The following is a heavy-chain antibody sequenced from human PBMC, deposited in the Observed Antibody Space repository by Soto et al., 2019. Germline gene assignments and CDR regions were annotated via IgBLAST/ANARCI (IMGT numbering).Heavy chain of an antibody. J-gene: IGHJ4*02. CDR3: AKDRRGGRPAAGSGWDSPLAAFDY. D-gene: IGHD6-13*01. Sequence: GGSLRLSCAASGFTFDDYAMHWVRQAPGKGLEWVSGISWNSGSIGYADSVKGRFTISRDNAKNSLYLQMNSLRAEDTALYYCAKDRRGGRPAAGSGWDSPLAAFDYWGQGTLVTVSS. CDR2: ISWNSGSI. CDR1: GFTFDDYA. V-gene: IGHV3-9*01.